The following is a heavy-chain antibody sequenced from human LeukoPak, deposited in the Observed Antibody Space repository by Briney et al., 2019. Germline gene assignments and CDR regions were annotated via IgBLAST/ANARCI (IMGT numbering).Heavy chain of an antibody. Sequence: GGSLRLSCAASGFTFSSYEMIWVRQAPGKGLEWVSYISSSGSIIYYADSVKGRFTISRDNAKNSLYLQMNSLRAEDTAVYYCARVSDYVWGRYRYTSPFDYWGQGTLVTVSS. CDR2: ISSSGSII. CDR3: ARVSDYVWGRYRYTSPFDY. CDR1: GFTFSSYE. D-gene: IGHD3-16*02. V-gene: IGHV3-48*03. J-gene: IGHJ4*02.